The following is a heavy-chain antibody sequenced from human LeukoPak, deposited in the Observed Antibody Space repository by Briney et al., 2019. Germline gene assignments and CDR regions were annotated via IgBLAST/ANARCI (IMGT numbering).Heavy chain of an antibody. CDR2: IYYSGST. CDR1: GGSISSGGYF. CDR3: GSVSYDTSLQH. V-gene: IGHV4-31*03. J-gene: IGHJ1*01. Sequence: SETLSLTRTVSGGSISSGGYFWSWIRQHPGKGLEWIGYIYYSGSTYYNPSLKGRVTISVDTSKNQFSLRLSSVTAADTAMYYCGSVSYDTSLQHWGQGTLVTVSS. D-gene: IGHD3-22*01.